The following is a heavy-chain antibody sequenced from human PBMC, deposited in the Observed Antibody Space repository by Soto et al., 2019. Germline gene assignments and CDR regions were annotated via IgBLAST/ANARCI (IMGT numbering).Heavy chain of an antibody. D-gene: IGHD3-22*01. CDR1: GFTFSSYG. CDR3: AKDYGDYYDSSGYYRPDNFDI. Sequence: QVQLVESGGGVVQPGRSLRLSCAASGFTFSSYGMHWVRQAPGKGLEWVAVISYDGSNKYYADSVKGRFTISRDNSKNTLYLQMNGLRAEDTAVYYCAKDYGDYYDSSGYYRPDNFDIWGQGRMVTVSS. CDR2: ISYDGSNK. J-gene: IGHJ3*02. V-gene: IGHV3-30*18.